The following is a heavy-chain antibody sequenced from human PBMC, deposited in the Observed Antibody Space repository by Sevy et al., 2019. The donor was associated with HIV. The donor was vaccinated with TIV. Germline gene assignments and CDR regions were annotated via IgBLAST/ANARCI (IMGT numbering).Heavy chain of an antibody. J-gene: IGHJ4*02. D-gene: IGHD4-17*01. V-gene: IGHV3-30*18. CDR1: RFTFSLYG. CDR2: ISKDGSNK. CDR3: AKSMDTVTTLDY. Sequence: GGSLRLSCAASRFTFSLYGMHWVRQAPGKGLEWVALISKDGSNKYYADSVKGRFTVSRDNSNNPLYLQLDSLGPEDTAMYYCAKSMDTVTTLDYWGPGTLVTVSS.